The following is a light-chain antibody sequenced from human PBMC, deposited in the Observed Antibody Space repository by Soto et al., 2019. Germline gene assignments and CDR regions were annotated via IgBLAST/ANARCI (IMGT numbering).Light chain of an antibody. CDR1: QSVRSY. J-gene: IGKJ4*01. V-gene: IGKV3-11*01. Sequence: EIVLTQSPATLSLSPGERATLSCRASQSVRSYLAWYQQKIGQAPRLLIYDASNRATGIPARFSGSGSGTDFTLTTSSPEPEDFAVYYCHQRSNWPLTFGGGTKVEIK. CDR3: HQRSNWPLT. CDR2: DAS.